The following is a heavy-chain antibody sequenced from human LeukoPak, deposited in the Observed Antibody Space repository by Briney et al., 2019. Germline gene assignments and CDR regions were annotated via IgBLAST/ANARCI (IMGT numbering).Heavy chain of an antibody. V-gene: IGHV4-34*01. D-gene: IGHD3-22*01. Sequence: SETLSLTCAVYGGSFSGYYWSWIRQPPRKGLEWIGEINHSGSTNYNPSLKSRVTISVDTSKNQFSLKLSSVTAADTAVYYCARAPYYYDSSGYPRDAFDIWGQGTMVTVSS. CDR2: INHSGST. CDR1: GGSFSGYY. CDR3: ARAPYYYDSSGYPRDAFDI. J-gene: IGHJ3*02.